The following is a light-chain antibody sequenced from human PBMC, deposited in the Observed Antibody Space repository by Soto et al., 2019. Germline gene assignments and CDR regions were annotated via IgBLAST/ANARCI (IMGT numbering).Light chain of an antibody. J-gene: IGLJ1*01. V-gene: IGLV2-14*03. CDR1: GGAVGGNNY. Sequence: QSALTQPASVSGSPGQSITFSCPGTGGAVGGNNYVSWYQHHPGKAPKLMIYDVSNRPSGVSNRFSGSKSGNTASLTISGLQAEDEADYFCSSYTSSSNLPYVCGTGTKVTVL. CDR3: SSYTSSSNLPYV. CDR2: DVS.